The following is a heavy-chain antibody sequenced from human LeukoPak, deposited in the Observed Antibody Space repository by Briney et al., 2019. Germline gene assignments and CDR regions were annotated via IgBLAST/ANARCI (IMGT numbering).Heavy chain of an antibody. J-gene: IGHJ4*02. CDR3: ARAAGSSGYFDY. Sequence: PGRSLRLSCAASGFTFSSYGMHWVRQAPGKGLEWVAVIWYDGSKKYYADSVKGRFTISRDNSKNTLYLQMNSLRAEDTAVYYCARAAGSSGYFDYWGQGTLVTVSS. CDR1: GFTFSSYG. D-gene: IGHD3-22*01. V-gene: IGHV3-33*01. CDR2: IWYDGSKK.